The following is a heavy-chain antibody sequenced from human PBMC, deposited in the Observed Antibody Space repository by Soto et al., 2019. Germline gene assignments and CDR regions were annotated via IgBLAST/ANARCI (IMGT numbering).Heavy chain of an antibody. CDR1: GYIFTSHG. Sequence: QVQLVQSGAEVKKPGASVKVSCKASGYIFTSHGISWVRQAPGQGLEWMGRISTYNGNTKYAQKLQGRVTMTTDTSASIAYMELRRLRSDVTGGYYCARYNGQWLVSDWGQGSLVTVSS. CDR3: ARYNGQWLVSD. D-gene: IGHD6-19*01. J-gene: IGHJ1*01. CDR2: ISTYNGNT. V-gene: IGHV1-18*01.